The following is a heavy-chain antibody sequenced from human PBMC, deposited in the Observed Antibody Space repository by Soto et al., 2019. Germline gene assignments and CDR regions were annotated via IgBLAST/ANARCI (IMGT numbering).Heavy chain of an antibody. CDR3: ARLGGAVAPYYYGMDV. D-gene: IGHD6-19*01. J-gene: IGHJ6*02. CDR2: IYYSGST. CDR1: GGSISSSSYY. Sequence: QLQLQESGPGLVKPSETLSLTCTVSGGSISSSSYYWGWIRQPPGKGLEWIGSIYYSGSTYYNPSLKIQVTISVDTSKNQFSLKLSSVTAADTAVYYCARLGGAVAPYYYGMDVWGQGTTVTVSS. V-gene: IGHV4-39*01.